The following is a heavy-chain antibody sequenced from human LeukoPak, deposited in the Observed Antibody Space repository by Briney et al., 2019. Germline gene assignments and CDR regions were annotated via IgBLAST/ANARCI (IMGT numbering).Heavy chain of an antibody. V-gene: IGHV1-2*02. Sequence: ASVKVSCKASGYTFTGYYMHWVRQAPGQGLEWMGWINPDNGGTNYAQKFQGRGTLTRDTSISTAYMDLSRLRSDDAAVYFCSTVSSGSAYLNYDYWGQGTLVTVSS. CDR1: GYTFTGYY. D-gene: IGHD3-10*01. CDR2: INPDNGGT. J-gene: IGHJ4*02. CDR3: STVSSGSAYLNYDY.